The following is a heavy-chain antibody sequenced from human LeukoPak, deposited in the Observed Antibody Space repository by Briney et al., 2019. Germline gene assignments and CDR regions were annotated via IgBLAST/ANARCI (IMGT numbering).Heavy chain of an antibody. J-gene: IGHJ5*02. V-gene: IGHV4-38-2*02. CDR3: ARDGRFLDWFDP. CDR1: GYSISSGYY. Sequence: SSETLSLTCTVSGYSISSGYYWGWIRQSPGKGLDWIGSIFHSGITYYNPSLQSQVTISVDTSKNQFSLKLSSVTAADTAVYYCARDGRFLDWFDPWGQGTLVTVSS. D-gene: IGHD3-3*01. CDR2: IFHSGIT.